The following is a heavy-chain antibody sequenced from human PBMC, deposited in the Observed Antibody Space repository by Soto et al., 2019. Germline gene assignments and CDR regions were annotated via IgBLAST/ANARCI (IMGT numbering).Heavy chain of an antibody. Sequence: QVQLQESGPGLVKPSETLSLTCTVSGGSISSYYWSWIRQPPGKGLEWSGYIYDSGSTNYNPSLKSGVTISVDTSQNQFSLKLSSVSAADTAVYYCARHLRFYDFWSGYYDHYDGFDIWGQGTMVTVSS. D-gene: IGHD3-3*01. CDR1: GGSISSYY. CDR2: IYDSGST. V-gene: IGHV4-59*08. J-gene: IGHJ3*02. CDR3: ARHLRFYDFWSGYYDHYDGFDI.